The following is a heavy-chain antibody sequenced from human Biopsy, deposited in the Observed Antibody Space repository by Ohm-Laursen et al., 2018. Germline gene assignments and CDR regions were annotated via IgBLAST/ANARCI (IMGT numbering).Heavy chain of an antibody. D-gene: IGHD3-22*01. CDR3: ARGDYFDSNGYFWSDP. CDR2: IFNSANT. Sequence: SQTLSLTCTVSGGSISSGGSYWSWIRQRPGKGLEWIGYIFNSANTYYNPSLKKLITISGDTSKNQFSLKLNSVTAADTAVYYCARGDYFDSNGYFWSDPWGQGTLVTVSS. V-gene: IGHV4-31*01. CDR1: GGSISSGGSY. J-gene: IGHJ5*02.